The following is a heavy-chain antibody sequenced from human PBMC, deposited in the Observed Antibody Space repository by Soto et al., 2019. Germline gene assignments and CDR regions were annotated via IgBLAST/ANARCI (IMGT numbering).Heavy chain of an antibody. CDR3: TTYSQYSSSGYWNS. CDR2: IKSKTDGGTT. V-gene: IGHV3-15*07. D-gene: IGHD6-13*01. CDR1: GFTFSNAW. Sequence: EVQLVESGGGLVKPGGSLRLSCAASGFTFSNAWMNWVRQAPGKGLEWVGRIKSKTDGGTTDYAAPVKGRFTISRDDSKNALYLQMNSLKTEVTAVYYCTTYSQYSSSGYWNSWGQGTLVTVSS. J-gene: IGHJ4*02.